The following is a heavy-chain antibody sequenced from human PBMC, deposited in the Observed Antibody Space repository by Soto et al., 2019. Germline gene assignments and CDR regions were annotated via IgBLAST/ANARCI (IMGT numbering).Heavy chain of an antibody. Sequence: SETLSLTCAVYGGSFSGYYWSWIRQPPGKGLEWIGEINHSGSTNYNPSLKGRVTMSVDTSKNHFSLKLSSVTAADTAVYYCAREQVTVVRGVIIFNWFDPWGQGTLVTVSS. D-gene: IGHD3-10*01. V-gene: IGHV4-34*01. CDR2: INHSGST. CDR1: GGSFSGYY. CDR3: AREQVTVVRGVIIFNWFDP. J-gene: IGHJ5*02.